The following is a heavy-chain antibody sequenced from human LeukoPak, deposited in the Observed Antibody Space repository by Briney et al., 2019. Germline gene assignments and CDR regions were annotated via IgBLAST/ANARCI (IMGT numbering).Heavy chain of an antibody. J-gene: IGHJ4*02. CDR3: AKHSTYCSGGSCQEDFDY. D-gene: IGHD2-15*01. CDR1: GFTCCSYP. Sequence: GVSVRLLCAASGFTCCSYPMIGPPQAPGKGLVWVSDFSDCGDRTYYARSVKGRFTIPRDNSKNTLYLQMESLRAEDTAVYYCAKHSTYCSGGSCQEDFDYWGQGTLVTVSS. V-gene: IGHV3-23*01. CDR2: FSDCGDRT.